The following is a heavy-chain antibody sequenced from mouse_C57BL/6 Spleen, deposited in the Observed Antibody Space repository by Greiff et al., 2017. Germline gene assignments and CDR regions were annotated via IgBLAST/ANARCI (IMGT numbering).Heavy chain of an antibody. CDR1: GYTFTGYW. V-gene: IGHV1-9*01. D-gene: IGHD4-1*01. Sequence: VQLQESGAELMKPGASVKFSCKASGYTFTGYWIEWVKQRPGHGLEWVGEILPGSGSTNYNEKFKGKATLTANTSSNTASMQLSSLTTEDSAVYYCALTRREDYWGQGTTLTVSS. CDR3: ALTRREDY. CDR2: ILPGSGST. J-gene: IGHJ2*01.